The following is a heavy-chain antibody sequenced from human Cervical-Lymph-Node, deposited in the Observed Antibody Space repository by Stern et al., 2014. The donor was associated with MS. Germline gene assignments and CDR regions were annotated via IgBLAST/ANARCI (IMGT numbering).Heavy chain of an antibody. CDR1: GGTFSNYA. CDR3: ASPLTATSVPFGYYGMDV. Sequence: QVQLVQSGAEVKKHGSSVKVSCKASGGTFSNYATSWVRQAPGQGLGWMGGIVPPSGKPNYGQKVQGRGPGSADESTSTAYMDLSSLRSEDTAVYYCASPLTATSVPFGYYGMDVWGQGTTVTVS. J-gene: IGHJ6*02. V-gene: IGHV1-69*01. D-gene: IGHD4-17*01. CDR2: IVPPSGKP.